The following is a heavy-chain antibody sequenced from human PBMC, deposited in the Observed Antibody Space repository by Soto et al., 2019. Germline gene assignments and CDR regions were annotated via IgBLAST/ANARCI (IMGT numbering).Heavy chain of an antibody. CDR3: AREYSSGWYLSSQLGY. D-gene: IGHD6-19*01. Sequence: QVQLVQSGAEVKKPGSSVKVSCKASGGTFSSYTISWVRQAPGQGLEWMGRIIPILGIANYAQKFQGRVTITADKSTSTAYMELSSLSSEDTAVYYCAREYSSGWYLSSQLGYWGQGTLVTVSS. CDR1: GGTFSSYT. J-gene: IGHJ4*02. V-gene: IGHV1-69*08. CDR2: IIPILGIA.